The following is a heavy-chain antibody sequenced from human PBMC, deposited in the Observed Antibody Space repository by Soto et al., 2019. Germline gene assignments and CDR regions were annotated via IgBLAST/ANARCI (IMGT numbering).Heavy chain of an antibody. CDR3: ARDPRGSSSWYEIDY. V-gene: IGHV1-3*01. D-gene: IGHD6-13*01. J-gene: IGHJ4*02. Sequence: ASVKVSCKASGYTFTSYAMHWVRQAPGQRLEWMGWINAGNGNTKYSQKFQGRVTITRDTSASTAYMELSSLRSEDTAVYYCARDPRGSSSWYEIDYWGQGTLVTVSS. CDR2: INAGNGNT. CDR1: GYTFTSYA.